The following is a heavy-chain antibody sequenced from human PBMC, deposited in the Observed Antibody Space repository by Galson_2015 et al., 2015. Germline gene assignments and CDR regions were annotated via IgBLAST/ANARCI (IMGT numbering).Heavy chain of an antibody. Sequence: SLRLSCAASGFTFSSHAMSWVRQAPGKGLEWISAISGSGDDTYNADSVKGRFTIPRDSSKNTLYLQMSRLRAEDTAVYYCVKIQGTWVWGQGTTVTVSS. V-gene: IGHV3-23*01. CDR3: VKIQGTWV. J-gene: IGHJ6*02. CDR2: ISGSGDDT. CDR1: GFTFSSHA.